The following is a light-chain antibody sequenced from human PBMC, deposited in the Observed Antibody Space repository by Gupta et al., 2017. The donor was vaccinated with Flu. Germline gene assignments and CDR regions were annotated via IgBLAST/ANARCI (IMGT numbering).Light chain of an antibody. CDR2: DVT. V-gene: IGLV2-11*01. J-gene: IGLJ2*01. Sequence: QSALTQPRSGSGSPGQAVTISCTGTSNDVGFYNYVSWYQQHTGKVTKLMIYDVTKRPAGVPGRFSGSKSDNTASLTISVHQAEDEADYYCCSYAGSDTLVFGGGTKLTVL. CDR3: CSYAGSDTLV. CDR1: SNDVGFYNY.